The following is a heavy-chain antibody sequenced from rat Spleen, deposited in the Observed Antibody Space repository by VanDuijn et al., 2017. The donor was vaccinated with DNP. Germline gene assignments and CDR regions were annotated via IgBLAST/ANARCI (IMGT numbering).Heavy chain of an antibody. Sequence: EVKLVESGGGLVQPGRSLKLSCETSGFNFNNYWMGWVRQAPGKGLEWIGEINMVGNTINYTPSLKDKFTITRDNAQNTLYLQMSKLGSEDTAIYYCSRAQFTRVLDYWGQGVMVTVSS. CDR2: INMVGNTI. J-gene: IGHJ2*01. CDR1: GFNFNNYW. CDR3: SRAQFTRVLDY. V-gene: IGHV4-2*01. D-gene: IGHD1-4*01.